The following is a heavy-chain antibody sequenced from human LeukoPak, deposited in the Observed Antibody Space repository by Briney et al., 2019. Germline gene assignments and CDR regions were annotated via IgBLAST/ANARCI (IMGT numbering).Heavy chain of an antibody. CDR2: IIPIFGTA. V-gene: IGHV1-69*06. D-gene: IGHD3/OR15-3a*01. CDR1: GGTFSSYA. J-gene: IGHJ6*03. Sequence: GASVKVSCKASGGTFSSYAISWVRQAPGQGLEWMGGIIPIFGTANYAQKFQGRVTITADKSTSTAYMELSSLRSEDTAVYYCARDHMDRPSSSYYYYYMDVWGKGTTVTVSS. CDR3: ARDHMDRPSSSYYYYYMDV.